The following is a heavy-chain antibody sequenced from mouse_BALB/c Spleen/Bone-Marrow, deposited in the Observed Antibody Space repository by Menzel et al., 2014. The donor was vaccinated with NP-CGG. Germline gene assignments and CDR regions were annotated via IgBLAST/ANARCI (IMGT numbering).Heavy chain of an antibody. D-gene: IGHD4-1*01. CDR3: TRGGNWDDFDV. Sequence: EVKVVESGGGLVQPGGSRKLSCAASGFTFSSFGMHWVRQAPEKGLGWVAYISSGSTAIFYADTVKGRFTISRDNPKNTLFLQMTSLRSEDTAMYYCTRGGNWDDFDVWGAGTTVTVSS. CDR2: ISSGSTAI. V-gene: IGHV5-17*02. CDR1: GFTFSSFG. J-gene: IGHJ1*01.